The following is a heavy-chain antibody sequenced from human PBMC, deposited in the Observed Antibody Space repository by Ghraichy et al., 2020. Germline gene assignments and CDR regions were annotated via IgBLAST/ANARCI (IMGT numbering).Heavy chain of an antibody. V-gene: IGHV4-38-2*02. CDR3: ARDLNLKMTTLGFDYFDY. CDR2: IYHSGST. J-gene: IGHJ4*02. CDR1: GYSISSGYY. Sequence: SETLSLTCAVSGYSISSGYYWGWIRQPPGKGLEWIGSIYHSGSTYYNPSLKSRVTISVDTSKNQFSLKLSSVTAADTAVYYCARDLNLKMTTLGFDYFDYWGQGTLVTVSS. D-gene: IGHD2/OR15-2a*01.